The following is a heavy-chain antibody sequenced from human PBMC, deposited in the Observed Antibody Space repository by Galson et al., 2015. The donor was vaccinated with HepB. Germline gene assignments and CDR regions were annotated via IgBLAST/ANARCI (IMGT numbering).Heavy chain of an antibody. CDR1: GYGLIRYW. V-gene: IGHV5-51*01. J-gene: IGHJ3*02. D-gene: IGHD2-21*02. Sequence: PGDAPKQPLDSLKLTCKGSGYGLIRYWSSWGRQMPGKGLMWMGMNYPRSSGTPSTQTFPGTVTISIDKSISTAYLQWISLKASDTAMYYCARHGGTSTPVTAIDAFDNWGQGTKVTVS. CDR2: NYPRSSGT. CDR3: ARHGGTSTPVTAIDAFDN.